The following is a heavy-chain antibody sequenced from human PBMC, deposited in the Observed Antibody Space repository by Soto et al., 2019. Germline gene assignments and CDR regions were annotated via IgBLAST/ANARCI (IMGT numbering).Heavy chain of an antibody. CDR3: ATGRSEVVPGAMDT. D-gene: IGHD2-2*01. J-gene: IGHJ5*02. V-gene: IGHV4-4*07. CDR1: GGSFSSHY. Sequence: QVQLQESGPGLVKPSETLSLSCTVSGGSFSSHYCNWVRESAGKGLEWIGRIYPTGSTTYNPPLKSRLTMSVDTSKNQFSLRLTSMTAADTAVYYCATGRSEVVPGAMDTWGQGTLVTVSS. CDR2: IYPTGST.